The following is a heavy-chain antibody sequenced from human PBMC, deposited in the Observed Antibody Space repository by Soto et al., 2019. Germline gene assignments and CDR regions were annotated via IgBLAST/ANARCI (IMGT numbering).Heavy chain of an antibody. CDR2: IYYSGTT. V-gene: IGHV4-31*03. Sequence: TLCLTCPVSGGSISSGGYYCGWNSPHPGKGLEWIGYIYYSGTTNYNPSLKSRVTISIDTSKNQFSLKLSSVTAADTAIYYCARGGYYFYYGMDVWGQGTTVTVSS. CDR1: GGSISSGGYY. J-gene: IGHJ6*02. CDR3: ARGGYYFYYGMDV.